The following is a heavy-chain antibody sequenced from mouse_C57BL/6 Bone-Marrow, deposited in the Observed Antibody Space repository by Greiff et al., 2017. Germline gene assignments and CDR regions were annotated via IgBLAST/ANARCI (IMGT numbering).Heavy chain of an antibody. Sequence: EVQLQESGVDLVKPGGSLKLSCAASGFTFSSYGMSWVRQTPDKRLEWVATISSGGSYTYYPDSVKGRFTISRDNAKNTLYLQRSSLKSADTAMYYCARQYYGSGTWFAYWGQGTLVTVSA. V-gene: IGHV5-6*01. D-gene: IGHD1-1*01. CDR1: GFTFSSYG. J-gene: IGHJ3*01. CDR3: ARQYYGSGTWFAY. CDR2: ISSGGSYT.